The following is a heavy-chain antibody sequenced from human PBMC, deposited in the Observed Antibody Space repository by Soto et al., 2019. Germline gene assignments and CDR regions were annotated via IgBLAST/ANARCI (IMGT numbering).Heavy chain of an antibody. J-gene: IGHJ4*02. D-gene: IGHD2-21*01. CDR3: ARSRTRVIDY. Sequence: SETLSLTCTVSGGSISSDYWSRIRQPPGKGLEWIGYIYYSGSTNYNPSLKSRVTISVDTSKNQFSLKLSSVTAADTAVYYCARSRTRVIDYWGQGTLVTVSS. V-gene: IGHV4-59*01. CDR1: GGSISSDY. CDR2: IYYSGST.